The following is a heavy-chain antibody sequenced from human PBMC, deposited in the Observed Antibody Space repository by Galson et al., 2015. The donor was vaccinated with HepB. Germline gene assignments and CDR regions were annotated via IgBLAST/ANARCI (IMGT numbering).Heavy chain of an antibody. D-gene: IGHD3-16*02. CDR2: TYYRSKWYN. Sequence: CAISEDSVSSNSAAWNWIRQSPSRGLEWLGRTYYRSKWYNDYAVSVKSRITINPDTSKNQFSLQLNSVTPEDTAVYYCAGWGLGEVSSDYWGQGTLVTVSS. V-gene: IGHV6-1*01. CDR1: EDSVSSNSAA. CDR3: AGWGLGEVSSDY. J-gene: IGHJ4*02.